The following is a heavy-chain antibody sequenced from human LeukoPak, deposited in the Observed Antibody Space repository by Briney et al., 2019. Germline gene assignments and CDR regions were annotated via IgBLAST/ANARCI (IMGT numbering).Heavy chain of an antibody. D-gene: IGHD1-26*01. CDR1: GFTFSSYS. J-gene: IGHJ3*02. CDR3: ARDMTLGLGPLIVGATDAFDI. CDR2: ISSSSSYI. Sequence: GGSLRLSCAASGFTFSSYSMNWVRQAPGKGLEWVSSISSSSSYIYYADSVKGRFTISRDNAKNSLYLQMNSLRAEDTAVYYCARDMTLGLGPLIVGATDAFDIWGQGTMVTISS. V-gene: IGHV3-21*01.